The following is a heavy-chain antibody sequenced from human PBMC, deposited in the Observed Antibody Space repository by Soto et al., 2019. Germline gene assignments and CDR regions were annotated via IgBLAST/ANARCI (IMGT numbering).Heavy chain of an antibody. D-gene: IGHD1-1*01. CDR2: ISAGGDTT. J-gene: IGHJ4*02. CDR1: GFTFTNYA. CDR3: AKEDWIYFDY. Sequence: GGSLRLSCTVSGFTFTNYAMTWVRQAPGQGLEWVSVISAGGDTTYYADSVKGRFTISRDNSKNTLFLQMNSLRADDTAVYYCAKEDWIYFDYWGQGTLVTVSS. V-gene: IGHV3-23*01.